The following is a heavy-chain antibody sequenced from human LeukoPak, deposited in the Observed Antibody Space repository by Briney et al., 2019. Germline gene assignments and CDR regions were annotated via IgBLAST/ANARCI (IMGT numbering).Heavy chain of an antibody. CDR3: ARDSYYDYVWGSYRFPAYFNY. J-gene: IGHJ4*02. D-gene: IGHD3-16*02. V-gene: IGHV1-18*01. Sequence: ASVKVSCKASGYTFTSYGISWVRQAPGQGLEWMGWISAYNGNTNYAQKLQGRVTMTTDTSTSTAYMELRSLRSDDTAAYYCARDSYYDYVWGSYRFPAYFNYWGQGTLVTVSS. CDR1: GYTFTSYG. CDR2: ISAYNGNT.